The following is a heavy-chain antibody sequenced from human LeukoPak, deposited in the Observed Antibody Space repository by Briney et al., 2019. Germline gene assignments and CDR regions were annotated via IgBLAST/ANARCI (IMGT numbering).Heavy chain of an antibody. CDR1: GGSISSGSYY. J-gene: IGHJ4*02. V-gene: IGHV4-61*02. CDR2: IYTSGST. Sequence: PSQTLSLTCTVSGGSISSGSYYWSWIRQPAGKGLEWIGRIYTSGSTNYNPSLKSRFTISVDTSKNQFSLKLSSVTAADTAVYYCARAVGGYDYVWGSYRYSFDYWGQGTLVTVSS. D-gene: IGHD3-16*02. CDR3: ARAVGGYDYVWGSYRYSFDY.